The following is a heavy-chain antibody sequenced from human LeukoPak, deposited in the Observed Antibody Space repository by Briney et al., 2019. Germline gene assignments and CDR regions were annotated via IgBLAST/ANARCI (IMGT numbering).Heavy chain of an antibody. V-gene: IGHV4-38-2*02. CDR3: ARSPRRVTATIYFDY. Sequence: SETLSLTCTVSGYSISSGYYWGCIRPPPGKGLEWIGIIYHNGSTYYNQSLKSRVTISGDTSKNQFSLKLSTVTAADTAVYYCARSPRRVTATIYFDYWGQGTLVTASS. CDR2: IYHNGST. J-gene: IGHJ4*02. D-gene: IGHD2-21*02. CDR1: GYSISSGYY.